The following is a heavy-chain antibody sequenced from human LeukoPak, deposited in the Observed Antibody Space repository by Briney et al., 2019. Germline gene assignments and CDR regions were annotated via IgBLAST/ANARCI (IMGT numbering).Heavy chain of an antibody. CDR2: IYYSGST. J-gene: IGHJ4*02. V-gene: IGHV4-59*01. Sequence: SETLSHTCTVSGGSISSYYWSWIRQPPGKGLEWIGYIYYSGSTNYNPSLKSRVTISVDTSKNQFSLKLSSVTAADTAVYYCARAVGAWIQLWPTVYFDYWGQGTLVTVSS. CDR3: ARAVGAWIQLWPTVYFDY. D-gene: IGHD5-18*01. CDR1: GGSISSYY.